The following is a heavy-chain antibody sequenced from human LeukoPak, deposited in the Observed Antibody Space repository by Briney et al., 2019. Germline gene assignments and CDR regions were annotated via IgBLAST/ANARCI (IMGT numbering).Heavy chain of an antibody. CDR3: ARDSGTTGEVKFDP. Sequence: GGSLGLSCAASGFTFSGSAMHWVRQASGKGLEWVGRIRSKANSYATAYAASVKGRFTISRDDSKNTAYLQMNSLKTEDTAVYYCARDSGTTGEVKFDPWGQGTLVTVSS. CDR1: GFTFSGSA. V-gene: IGHV3-73*01. D-gene: IGHD3-10*01. J-gene: IGHJ5*02. CDR2: IRSKANSYAT.